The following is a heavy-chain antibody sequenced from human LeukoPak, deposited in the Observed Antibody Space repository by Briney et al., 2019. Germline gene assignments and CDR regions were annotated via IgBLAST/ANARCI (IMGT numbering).Heavy chain of an antibody. V-gene: IGHV3-11*04. CDR2: ISSSGSTI. CDR1: GFTFSDYY. CDR3: ARDESRYSSSWYGY. D-gene: IGHD6-13*01. Sequence: GGSLRLSCAASGFTFSDYYMSWIRQAPGKGLEWVSYISSSGSTIYYADSVKGRFTISRDNAKNSLYLQMNSLRAEDTAVYYCARDESRYSSSWYGYWGQGILVTVSS. J-gene: IGHJ4*02.